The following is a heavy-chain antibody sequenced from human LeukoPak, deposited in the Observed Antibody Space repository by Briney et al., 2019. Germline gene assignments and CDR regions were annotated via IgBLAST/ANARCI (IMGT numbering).Heavy chain of an antibody. CDR3: AKTVITAEYFQH. J-gene: IGHJ1*01. CDR2: ISYDGSNK. CDR1: GFTFSSYG. D-gene: IGHD4-17*01. Sequence: GGSLRHSCAASGFTFSSYGMHWVRQAPGKGLEWVAVISYDGSNKYYADSVKGRFTISRDNSKNTLYLQMNSLRAEDTAVYYCAKTVITAEYFQHWGQGTLVTVSS. V-gene: IGHV3-30*18.